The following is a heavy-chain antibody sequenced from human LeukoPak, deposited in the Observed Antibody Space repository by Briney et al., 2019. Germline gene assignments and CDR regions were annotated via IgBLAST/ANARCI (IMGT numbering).Heavy chain of an antibody. CDR2: INPNSGGT. D-gene: IGHD3-9*01. Sequence: ASVKVSYKASGYTFTGYYMHWVRQAPGQGLEWMGWINPNSGGTNYAQKFQGRVTMTRDTSISTAYMELSRLRSDDTAVYYCARGRPYYDILTGYPTDFDYWGQGTLVTVSS. V-gene: IGHV1-2*02. J-gene: IGHJ4*02. CDR3: ARGRPYYDILTGYPTDFDY. CDR1: GYTFTGYY.